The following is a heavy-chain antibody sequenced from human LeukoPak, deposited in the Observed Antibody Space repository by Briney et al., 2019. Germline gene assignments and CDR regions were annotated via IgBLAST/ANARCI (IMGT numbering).Heavy chain of an antibody. J-gene: IGHJ6*03. CDR3: ARAPDIGVMDV. CDR1: GGSISSYY. CDR2: IYYSGST. Sequence: SETLSLTCTVSGGSISSYYWSWIRQPPGKGLEWIGYIYYSGSTNYNPSLKSRVTMSVDTSKNQFSLKLSSVTAADTAAYYCARAPDIGVMDVWGKGTTVTVSS. D-gene: IGHD2-21*01. V-gene: IGHV4-59*12.